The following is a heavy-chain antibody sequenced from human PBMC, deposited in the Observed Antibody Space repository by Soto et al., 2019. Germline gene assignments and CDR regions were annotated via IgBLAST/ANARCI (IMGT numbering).Heavy chain of an antibody. CDR1: GGSFSGYY. CDR2: INHSGST. Sequence: SETLSLTCAVYGGSFSGYYWSWIRQPPGKGLEWIGEINHSGSTNYNPSLKSRVTISVDTSKNQFSLKLSSVTAADTAVYYCARGLGADYWGQGTLVTV. CDR3: ARGLGADY. D-gene: IGHD4-17*01. V-gene: IGHV4-34*01. J-gene: IGHJ4*02.